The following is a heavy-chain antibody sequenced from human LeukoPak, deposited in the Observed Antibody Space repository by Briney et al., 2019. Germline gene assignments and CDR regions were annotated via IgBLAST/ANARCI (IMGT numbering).Heavy chain of an antibody. D-gene: IGHD2-15*01. V-gene: IGHV3-7*03. CDR2: IKQDGSEK. CDR3: ARAPYCIGGSCRFDY. J-gene: IGHJ4*02. Sequence: GGSLRLSCAASGFTSSSYWMSWVRQAPGKGLAWVANIKQDGSEKYYVDSVKGRFTISRDNAKNSLYLQMNSLRAEDTAVYYCARAPYCIGGSCRFDYWGQGTLVTVSS. CDR1: GFTSSSYW.